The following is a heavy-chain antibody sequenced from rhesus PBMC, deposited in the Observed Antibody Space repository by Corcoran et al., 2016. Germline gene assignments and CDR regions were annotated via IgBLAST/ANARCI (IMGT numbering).Heavy chain of an antibody. Sequence: QVQLQESGPAVVKPSETLSLTCAVSGASISSGYWWTWVRTSPGKGLEWIGGIYGSGWYTEYNPSLKSRVTSSKDTSKNQFSLNLTSVTAADTAVFYCARVVGTTYYNRFDVWGPGVLVTVSS. CDR3: ARVVGTTYYNRFDV. D-gene: IGHD2-2*01. CDR2: IYGSGWYT. V-gene: IGHV4-93*01. J-gene: IGHJ5-1*01. CDR1: GASISSGYW.